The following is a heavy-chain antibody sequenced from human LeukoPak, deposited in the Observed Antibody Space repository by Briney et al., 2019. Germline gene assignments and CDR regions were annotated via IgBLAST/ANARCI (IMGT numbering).Heavy chain of an antibody. D-gene: IGHD6-19*01. Sequence: GGSLRLSCAASGFTFSSYSMNWVRQAPGKGLEWVSSISSSSSYIYYADSVKGRFTISRDNAKNSLYLQMNSLRAEDTAVYYCTRDPVAGAMDVWGQGTTVTVSS. CDR1: GFTFSSYS. V-gene: IGHV3-21*01. J-gene: IGHJ6*02. CDR2: ISSSSSYI. CDR3: TRDPVAGAMDV.